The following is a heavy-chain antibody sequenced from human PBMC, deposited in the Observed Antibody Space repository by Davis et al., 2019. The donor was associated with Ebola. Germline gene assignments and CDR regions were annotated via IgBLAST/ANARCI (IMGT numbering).Heavy chain of an antibody. CDR3: ARGGGYSYGYRGWFDP. CDR1: GGSISSYY. Sequence: GSLRLSCTVSGGSISSYYWSWIRQPPGKGLEWIGYIYYSGSTNYNPSLKSRVTISVDTSKNQFSLKLSSVTAADTAVYYCARGGGYSYGYRGWFDPWGQGTLVTVSS. V-gene: IGHV4-59*12. J-gene: IGHJ5*02. D-gene: IGHD5-18*01. CDR2: IYYSGST.